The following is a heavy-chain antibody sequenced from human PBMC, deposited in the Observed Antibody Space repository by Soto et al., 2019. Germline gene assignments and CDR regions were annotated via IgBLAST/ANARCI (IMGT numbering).Heavy chain of an antibody. V-gene: IGHV4-30-4*01. CDR1: GGSISSCDYY. CDR3: NIAVVGEYYLDY. J-gene: IGHJ4*02. Sequence: SETFSRTCTVSGGSISSCDYYWSWIRQPPVKVLEWIGYIYYSGSTYYNPSLKSRVTISVDTSKNQLSLKLSSVTTADTAVYYCNIAVVGEYYLDYWRQGTMVT. D-gene: IGHD6-19*01. CDR2: IYYSGST.